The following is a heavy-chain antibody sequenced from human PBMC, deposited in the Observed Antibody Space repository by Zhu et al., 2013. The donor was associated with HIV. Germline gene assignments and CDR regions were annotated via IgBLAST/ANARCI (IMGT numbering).Heavy chain of an antibody. V-gene: IGHV1-18*01. J-gene: IGHJ4*02. CDR3: ARDHNSGYYSYFDY. Sequence: QVQLVQSGAEVKTPGASVRVSCKASGYTFTSYAITWVRQVPGQGLEWMGWISGYNGNTNSAVKFEGRVTMTTDAATATAYMELSSLRSEDTAVYYCARDHNSGYYSYFDYWGQGTLVTVSS. CDR2: ISGYNGNT. D-gene: IGHD3-22*01. CDR1: GYTFTSYA.